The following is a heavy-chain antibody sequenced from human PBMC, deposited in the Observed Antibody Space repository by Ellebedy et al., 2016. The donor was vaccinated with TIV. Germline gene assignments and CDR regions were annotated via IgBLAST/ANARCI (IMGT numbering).Heavy chain of an antibody. CDR2: ISGSSNLI. J-gene: IGHJ5*02. CDR3: ARYFLDNRTYQPKGHNWFDP. CDR1: GFTFSTYS. Sequence: GGSLRLSCAASGFTFSTYSMNWVRQAPGKGLEWVSYISGSSNLIYYADSVKGRFTISRDNAKNSLYLQMNSLRAEDTAVYYCARYFLDNRTYQPKGHNWFDPWGQGTLVTVSS. D-gene: IGHD2/OR15-2a*01. V-gene: IGHV3-21*05.